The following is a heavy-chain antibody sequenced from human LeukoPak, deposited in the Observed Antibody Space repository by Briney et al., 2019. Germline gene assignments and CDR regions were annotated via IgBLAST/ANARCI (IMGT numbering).Heavy chain of an antibody. D-gene: IGHD3-9*01. J-gene: IGHJ4*02. V-gene: IGHV1-8*01. CDR1: GYTFTNDD. Sequence: ASVKVSCKASGYTFTNDDISWVRQATGQGLEWIGKMNPNSGNTGYAQKFQGRVTMTRSTSVSTVYMELNSLTSEDTAVYFCARSASGTGYTAWGQGTLVTVSS. CDR2: MNPNSGNT. CDR3: ARSASGTGYTA.